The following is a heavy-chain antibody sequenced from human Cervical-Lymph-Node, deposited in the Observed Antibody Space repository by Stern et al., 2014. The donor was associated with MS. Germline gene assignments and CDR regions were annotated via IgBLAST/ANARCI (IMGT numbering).Heavy chain of an antibody. CDR3: ARESTGYSSGWYFDY. D-gene: IGHD6-19*01. V-gene: IGHV1-3*01. CDR2: INAGNGNT. J-gene: IGHJ4*02. Sequence: VQLVESGAEVKKPGASVKVSCKASGYTFTSYAMHWVRQAPGQRLEWMGWINAGNGNTKYSQKFQGRVTITRDTSASTAYMELSSLRSEDTAVYYCARESTGYSSGWYFDYWGQGTLVTVSS. CDR1: GYTFTSYA.